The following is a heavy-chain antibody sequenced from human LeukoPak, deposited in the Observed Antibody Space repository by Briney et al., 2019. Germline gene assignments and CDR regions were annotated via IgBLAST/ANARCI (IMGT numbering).Heavy chain of an antibody. D-gene: IGHD3-3*01. CDR1: GYTFTSYG. CDR3: ARGPSWSGYSQPYYFDY. V-gene: IGHV1-8*03. Sequence: ASVKVSCKASGYTFTSYGINWVRQAAGQGLEWMGWMNPNSGNTGYAQKFQGRVTITRKTSISTAYMELSSLRSEDTAVYSCARGPSWSGYSQPYYFDYWGQGTLVTVSS. J-gene: IGHJ4*02. CDR2: MNPNSGNT.